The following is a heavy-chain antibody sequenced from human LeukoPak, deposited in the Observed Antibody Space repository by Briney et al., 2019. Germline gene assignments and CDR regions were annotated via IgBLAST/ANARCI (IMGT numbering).Heavy chain of an antibody. V-gene: IGHV3-30*04. CDR1: GFKYN. Sequence: GSLRLSCAASGFKYNMHWVRQAPGKGLEWVAFISFDGSTAYYADSVQGRFTFSRDTSNNTLHLQMNSLRTEDTAVYYCASQTSIAAYFDSWGQGTLVTVSS. D-gene: IGHD2-21*01. CDR2: ISFDGSTA. J-gene: IGHJ4*02. CDR3: ASQTSIAAYFDS.